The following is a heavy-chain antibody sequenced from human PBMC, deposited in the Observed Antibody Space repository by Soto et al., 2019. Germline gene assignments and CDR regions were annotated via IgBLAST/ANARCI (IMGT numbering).Heavy chain of an antibody. CDR1: GFTFDDYA. Sequence: GGSLRLSCAASGFTFDDYAMHWVRQAPGKGLEWVSGISWNSGSIGYADSVKGRFTISRDNAKNSLYLQMNSLRAEDTALYYCAKDTQYSGRLGIDYWGQGTLVTVSS. J-gene: IGHJ4*02. V-gene: IGHV3-9*01. CDR2: ISWNSGSI. D-gene: IGHD3-10*01. CDR3: AKDTQYSGRLGIDY.